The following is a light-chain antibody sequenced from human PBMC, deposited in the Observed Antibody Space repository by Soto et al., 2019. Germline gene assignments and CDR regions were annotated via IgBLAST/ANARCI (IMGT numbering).Light chain of an antibody. J-gene: IGKJ2*01. V-gene: IGKV1-5*03. CDR2: KAS. Sequence: DVQMTQSPSTLSASVGDRVTITCRASQSINNWLAWYQQKPGTAPKLLIYKASSLESGVPSRFSGSASGTEFTLTISSLQPDDFATSYCLQYHTFYPSTTAFGQGTKLEIK. CDR1: QSINNW. CDR3: LQYHTFYPSTTA.